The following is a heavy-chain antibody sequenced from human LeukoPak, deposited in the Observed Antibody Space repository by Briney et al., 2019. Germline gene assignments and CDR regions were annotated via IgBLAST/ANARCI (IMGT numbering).Heavy chain of an antibody. D-gene: IGHD5-12*01. CDR1: GFTFSSYG. J-gene: IGHJ6*03. Sequence: GGTLRLSCAASGFTFSSYGMSWVRQAPGKGLEWVSAISGSGGSTYYADSVKGRFTISRDNSKNTLYLQMNSLRAEDTAVYYCAKSVATIDYYYYMDVWGKGTTVTISS. CDR3: AKSVATIDYYYYMDV. V-gene: IGHV3-23*01. CDR2: ISGSGGST.